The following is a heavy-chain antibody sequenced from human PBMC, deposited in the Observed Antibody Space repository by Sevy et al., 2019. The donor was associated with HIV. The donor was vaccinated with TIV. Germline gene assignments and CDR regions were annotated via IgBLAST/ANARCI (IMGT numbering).Heavy chain of an antibody. J-gene: IGHJ6*02. Sequence: GGSLRLSCAASGFAFSNYYAMHWVRQAPGKGLEWVALISYDGSDKYYAGSVKGQFTISRDNFKNTLFLQMNSLTTEDTAVYYCARPRANYVDHYFFYAMDVWGQGTTVTVSS. CDR2: ISYDGSDK. CDR1: GFAFSNYYA. CDR3: ARPRANYVDHYFFYAMDV. D-gene: IGHD4-17*01. V-gene: IGHV3-30-3*01.